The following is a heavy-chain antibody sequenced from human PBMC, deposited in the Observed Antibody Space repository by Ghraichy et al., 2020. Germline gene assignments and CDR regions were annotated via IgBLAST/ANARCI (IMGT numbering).Heavy chain of an antibody. CDR3: ARDPEKGDGYTFDY. D-gene: IGHD5-24*01. CDR2: IHYRGGT. J-gene: IGHJ4*02. V-gene: IGHV4-59*01. CDR1: GGSISGSY. Sequence: SETLSLTCTVSGGSISGSYWSWVRQPPGKGLEWIGYIHYRGGTNINPSLKSRVTISFDMSKNQFSLKLTSMTAADTAVYYCARDPEKGDGYTFDYWGQGTLVTVSS.